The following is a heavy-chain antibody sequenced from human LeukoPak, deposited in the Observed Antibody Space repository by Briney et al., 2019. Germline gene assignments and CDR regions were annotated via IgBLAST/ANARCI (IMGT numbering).Heavy chain of an antibody. CDR2: ISYDGSNK. J-gene: IGHJ4*02. CDR3: AKSTYYYDSSGSGGFVY. V-gene: IGHV3-30*18. CDR1: GFTFSSYG. Sequence: PGGSLRLSCAASGFTFSSYGMHWVRQAPGKGLEWVAVISYDGSNKYYADSVKGRFTISRDNSKNTLYLQMNSLRAEDTAVYYCAKSTYYYDSSGSGGFVYWGQGTLVIVSS. D-gene: IGHD3-22*01.